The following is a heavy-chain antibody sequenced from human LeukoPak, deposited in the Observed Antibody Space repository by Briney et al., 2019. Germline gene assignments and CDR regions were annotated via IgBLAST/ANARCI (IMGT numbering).Heavy chain of an antibody. V-gene: IGHV4-31*03. CDR1: GGSISSGGYY. Sequence: SQTLSLTCTVSGGSISSGGYYWSWIRQHPGKGLEWIGYIYYSGSTYYNPSLKSRVTILLDTSKNQCSLKLTSVSAADTAVYYCARLKLGAYFDLWGRGTLVTVSS. CDR3: ARLKLGAYFDL. J-gene: IGHJ2*01. CDR2: IYYSGST. D-gene: IGHD3-16*01.